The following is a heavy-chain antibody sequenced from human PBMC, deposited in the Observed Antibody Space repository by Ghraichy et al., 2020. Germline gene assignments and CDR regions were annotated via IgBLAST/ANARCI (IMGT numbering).Heavy chain of an antibody. Sequence: GGERRLSCAASGFTFSNAWMSWVRQAPGKGLEWVGRIKSKTDGGTTDYAAPVKGRFTISRDDSKNTLYLQMNSLKTEDTAVYYCTTPHSSSSVGRGISRYYFDYWGQGTLVTVSS. CDR1: GFTFSNAW. J-gene: IGHJ4*02. CDR3: TTPHSSSSVGRGISRYYFDY. D-gene: IGHD6-6*01. CDR2: IKSKTDGGTT. V-gene: IGHV3-15*01.